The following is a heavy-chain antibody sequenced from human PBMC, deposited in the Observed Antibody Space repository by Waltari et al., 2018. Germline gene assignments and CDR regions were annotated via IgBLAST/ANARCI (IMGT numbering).Heavy chain of an antibody. V-gene: IGHV3-74*01. J-gene: IGHJ5*02. CDR2: IKGDGSVT. CDR3: AKSDWFDP. CDR1: GFTFSSYW. Sequence: EVQLVESGGGLVQPGGSLRLSCAASGFTFSSYWRDWVRQAPVKGLVWVSRIKGDGSVTTYADSVKGRFTISRDNAKSTVYLQMNSLSAEDTAVYYCAKSDWFDPWGQGTLVTVSS.